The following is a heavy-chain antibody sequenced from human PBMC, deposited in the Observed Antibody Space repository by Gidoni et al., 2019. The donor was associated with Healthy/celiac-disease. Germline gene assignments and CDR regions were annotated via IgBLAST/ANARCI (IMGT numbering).Heavy chain of an antibody. Sequence: QVQLVQSGAEVKKPGASVKVSCKSSGYTFTGYYMHWVRQAPGQGLEWMGWINPNSGGTNYAQKFQGRVTMTRDTSISTAYMELSRLRSDDTAVYYCARDWPVSPASVLFDYWGQGTLVTVSS. J-gene: IGHJ4*02. CDR3: ARDWPVSPASVLFDY. V-gene: IGHV1-2*02. CDR2: INPNSGGT. CDR1: GYTFTGYY. D-gene: IGHD2-8*01.